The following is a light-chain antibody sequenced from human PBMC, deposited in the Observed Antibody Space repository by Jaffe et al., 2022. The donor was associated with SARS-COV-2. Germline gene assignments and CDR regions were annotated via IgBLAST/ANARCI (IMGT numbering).Light chain of an antibody. CDR2: GAS. CDR3: QQYGSSPTLT. V-gene: IGKV3-20*01. J-gene: IGKJ4*01. Sequence: EIVLTQSPGTLSLSPGERATLSCRASQSVSSTYLAWYQQKPGQAPSLLIYGASNRATGIPARFSGSGSGTDFTLTISRLEPEDFAVYYCQQYGSSPTLTFGGGTKVEIK. CDR1: QSVSSTY.